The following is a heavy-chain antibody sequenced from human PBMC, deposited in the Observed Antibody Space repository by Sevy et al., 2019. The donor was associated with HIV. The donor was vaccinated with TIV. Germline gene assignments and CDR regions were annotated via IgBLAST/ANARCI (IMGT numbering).Heavy chain of an antibody. J-gene: IGHJ6*02. CDR1: GYTFTSYG. Sequence: ASVKVSCKASGYTFTSYGISWVRQAPGQGLEWMGWLSAYNGNTNYAQKLQGRVTMTTETSTSTAYMELRSLRSDDTAVYYCAKWFGELSRYYYYGMDVWGQGTTVTVSS. D-gene: IGHD3-10*01. V-gene: IGHV1-18*01. CDR2: LSAYNGNT. CDR3: AKWFGELSRYYYYGMDV.